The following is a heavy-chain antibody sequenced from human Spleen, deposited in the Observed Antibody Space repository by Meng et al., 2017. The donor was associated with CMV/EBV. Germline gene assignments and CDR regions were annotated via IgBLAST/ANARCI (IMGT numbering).Heavy chain of an antibody. V-gene: IGHV3-53*03. CDR2: IYSAGST. D-gene: IGHD2-21*01. CDR3: ARATHIPHWFDS. J-gene: IGHJ5*01. Sequence: GGSLRLSCAASGLSVSNNYMNWVRQPPGKGLEWVSVIYSAGSTFYADSVKGRFSISRDDSKNTLYLDMNSLRAEDTAVYFCARATHIPHWFDSWGQGALVTVSS. CDR1: GLSVSNNY.